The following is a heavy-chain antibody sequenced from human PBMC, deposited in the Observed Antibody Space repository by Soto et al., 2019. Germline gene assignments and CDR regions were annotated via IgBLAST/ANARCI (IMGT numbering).Heavy chain of an antibody. Sequence: ASVKVSCKASGYTFISYAMNWVRQAPGQRLEWMGWINAGNGNTKYSQKFQGRVTITRDTSASTAYMELRSLRSDDTAVYYCARTYYYDSSGYSDFAYWGQGTLVTVSS. CDR3: ARTYYYDSSGYSDFAY. CDR1: GYTFISYA. J-gene: IGHJ4*02. D-gene: IGHD3-22*01. CDR2: INAGNGNT. V-gene: IGHV1-3*01.